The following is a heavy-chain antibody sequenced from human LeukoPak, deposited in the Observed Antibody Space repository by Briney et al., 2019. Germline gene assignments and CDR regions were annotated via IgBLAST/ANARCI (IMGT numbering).Heavy chain of an antibody. CDR2: IYHSGIT. D-gene: IGHD3-9*01. V-gene: IGHV4-38-2*02. CDR1: GFSISSGYY. Sequence: PSETLSLTCTVSGFSISSGYYWGWIRQPPGKGLEWIGSIYHSGITQYNPSLKSLKSRVTISVDTSKNQFSLKMSSVTAADTAVYYCARHFFDWFRMKWFDPWGQGTLVTVSS. CDR3: ARHFFDWFRMKWFDP. J-gene: IGHJ5*02.